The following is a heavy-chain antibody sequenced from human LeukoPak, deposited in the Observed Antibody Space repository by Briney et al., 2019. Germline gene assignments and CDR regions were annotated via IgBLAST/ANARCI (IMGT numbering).Heavy chain of an antibody. CDR2: INGDGSNT. J-gene: IGHJ5*02. CDR1: EFTFSSYW. D-gene: IGHD3-3*01. V-gene: IGHV3-74*01. CDR3: AREPGHPEWPAIDP. Sequence: GGSLRLSCAASEFTFSSYWMHWVRQAPGKGLVWVSRINGDGSNTGYADSVKGRFTISRDNSKNTLYLQMNSLRAEDTAVYYCAREPGHPEWPAIDPWGQGTLVTVSS.